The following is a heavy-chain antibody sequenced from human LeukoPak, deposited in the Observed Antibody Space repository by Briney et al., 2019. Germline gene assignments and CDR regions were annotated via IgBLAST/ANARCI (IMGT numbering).Heavy chain of an antibody. J-gene: IGHJ6*04. Sequence: PSETLSLTCTVSSGSISSHHWTWIRQPPGKGLEYIGYVFYDGSTNYNPSLKSRVTISVDTSKNQFSLKLSSVTPADTAVYYCASGIASQAGSFFYYYFIDVWAKGTTATVSS. V-gene: IGHV4-59*11. CDR3: ASGIASQAGSFFYYYFIDV. CDR1: SGSISSHH. CDR2: VFYDGST. D-gene: IGHD2-15*01.